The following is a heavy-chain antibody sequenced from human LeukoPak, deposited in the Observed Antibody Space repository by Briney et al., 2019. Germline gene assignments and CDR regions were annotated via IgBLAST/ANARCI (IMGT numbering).Heavy chain of an antibody. J-gene: IGHJ4*02. CDR2: IYYSESP. Sequence: ETLSLTCTVSGGSISNYYWSWIRQPPGKTLEWIGYIYYSESPTYNPSLKSRVTISVDTSENQFSLKLNSVTAADTAVYYCARGEWAYYFDYWGQGTLVTVSS. CDR1: GGSISNYY. V-gene: IGHV4-59*08. CDR3: ARGEWAYYFDY. D-gene: IGHD2-8*01.